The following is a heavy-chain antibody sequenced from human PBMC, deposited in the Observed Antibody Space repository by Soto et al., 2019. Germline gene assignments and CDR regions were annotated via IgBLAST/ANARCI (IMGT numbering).Heavy chain of an antibody. CDR3: ARPVIARDAFDI. V-gene: IGHV4-39*01. D-gene: IGHD3-16*02. CDR2: IYYSGST. CDR1: GGSISSSSYY. J-gene: IGHJ3*02. Sequence: SETLSLTCTVSGGSISSSSYYWGWIRQPPGKGLEWIGSIYYSGSTYYNPSLKSRVTISVDTSKNQLSLKLSSVTAADTAVYYCARPVIARDAFDIWGQGTMVTVSS.